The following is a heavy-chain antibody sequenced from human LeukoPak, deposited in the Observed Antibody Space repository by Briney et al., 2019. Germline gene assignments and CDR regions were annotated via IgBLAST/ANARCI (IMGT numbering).Heavy chain of an antibody. D-gene: IGHD3-16*01. CDR1: GFTFSSYA. V-gene: IGHV3-23*01. Sequence: GGSLRLSCAASGFTFSSYAVSWVRQAPGKGLEWASAISGSGGSTYYADSVKGRFTISRDNSRDTLYLQMNSLRAEDTAVYYCAKGYYDYVWGSYYFDYWGQGTLVTVSS. CDR3: AKGYYDYVWGSYYFDY. CDR2: ISGSGGST. J-gene: IGHJ4*02.